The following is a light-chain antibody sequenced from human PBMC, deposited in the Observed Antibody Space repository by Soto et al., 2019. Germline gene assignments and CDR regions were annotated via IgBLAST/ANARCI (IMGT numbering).Light chain of an antibody. J-gene: IGLJ1*01. CDR1: SSDVGSYNL. CDR2: EVS. Sequence: QSVLTQPASVSGSRGQSITISCTGTSSDVGSYNLVSWYQQHPGKAPKLMIYEVSKRPSGVSNRFSGSKSGNTASLTISGLQAEDEADYYCCSYAGSSTLYVFGTGTKVTVL. CDR3: CSYAGSSTLYV. V-gene: IGLV2-23*02.